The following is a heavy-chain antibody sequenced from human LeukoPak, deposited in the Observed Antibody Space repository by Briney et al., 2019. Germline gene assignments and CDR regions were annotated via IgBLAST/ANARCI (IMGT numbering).Heavy chain of an antibody. CDR1: GFTFSSYA. V-gene: IGHV3-30-3*01. D-gene: IGHD4-23*01. Sequence: GRSLRLSCAASGFTFSSYAMHWVRQAPGKGLEWVAVISYGGSNKYYADSVKGRFTISRDNSKNTLYLQMNSLRAEDTAVYYCARDPTVVKSGDYWGQGTLVTVSS. CDR3: ARDPTVVKSGDY. J-gene: IGHJ4*02. CDR2: ISYGGSNK.